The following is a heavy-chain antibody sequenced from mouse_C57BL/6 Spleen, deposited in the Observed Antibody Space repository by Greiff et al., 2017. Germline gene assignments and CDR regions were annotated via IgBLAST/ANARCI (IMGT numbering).Heavy chain of an antibody. CDR3: AKNENPPSYGSSSSYWYFDV. Sequence: VQLQQSGPGLVQPSQSLSITCTVSGFSLTSYGVHWVRQSPGKGLEWLGVIWRGGSTDYNAAFMSRLSITKDNSKSQVFFKMNSLQADDTAIYYGAKNENPPSYGSSSSYWYFDVWGTGTTVTVPS. CDR1: GFSLTSYG. J-gene: IGHJ1*03. D-gene: IGHD1-1*01. CDR2: IWRGGST. V-gene: IGHV2-5*01.